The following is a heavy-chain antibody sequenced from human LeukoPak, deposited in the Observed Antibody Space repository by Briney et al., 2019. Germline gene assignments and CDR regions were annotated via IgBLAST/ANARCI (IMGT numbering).Heavy chain of an antibody. CDR2: IYYSGST. V-gene: IGHV4-59*01. CDR3: AREGDYYGSGSYYNY. D-gene: IGHD3-10*01. CDR1: GGSFSGYY. Sequence: PSETLSLTCAVYGGSFSGYYWSWIRQPPGKGLEWIGYIYYSGSTNYNPSLKSRVTISVDTSKNQFSLKLSSVTAADTAVYYCAREGDYYGSGSYYNYWGQGTLVTVSS. J-gene: IGHJ4*02.